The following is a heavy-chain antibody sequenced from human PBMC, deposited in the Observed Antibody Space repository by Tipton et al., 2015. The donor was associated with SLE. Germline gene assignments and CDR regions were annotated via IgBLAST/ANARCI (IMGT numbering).Heavy chain of an antibody. D-gene: IGHD6-6*01. V-gene: IGHV3-48*03. J-gene: IGHJ4*02. CDR3: TIEYSSSDAFDF. Sequence: SLRLSCAASGFRFSSYEMNWVRPAPGKGLEWVSYISGSGTNKYYADSVKGRFTISRDNAKNSLYLQMNSLRAEDTALYYCTIEYSSSDAFDFWGQGTLVTVSS. CDR1: GFRFSSYE. CDR2: ISGSGTNK.